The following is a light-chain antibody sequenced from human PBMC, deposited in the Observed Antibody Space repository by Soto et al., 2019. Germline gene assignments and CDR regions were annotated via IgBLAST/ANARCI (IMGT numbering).Light chain of an antibody. CDR1: SSNIGSNP. V-gene: IGLV1-44*01. CDR3: AAWDDSLNGVV. CDR2: SNN. Sequence: QSVLTQPPSASGTPGQRVTISCSGSSSNIGSNPVNWYQQLPGTAPKLLIYSNNQRPSWVPDRFSGSKSGTSASLAISGLQSEDEADDYCAAWDDSLNGVVFGGGTQLTVL. J-gene: IGLJ2*01.